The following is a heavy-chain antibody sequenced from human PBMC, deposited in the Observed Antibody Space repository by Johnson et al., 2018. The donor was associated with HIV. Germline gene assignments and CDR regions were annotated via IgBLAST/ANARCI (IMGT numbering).Heavy chain of an antibody. Sequence: VQLVESGGGLIQPGGSLRLSCAASGFTVSSTYMSWVRQAPGKGLEWVSAIYSGGSTYYADSVKGRFTISRDNSKNSLYLQMNSLRAEDTALYYCARDSVSLRGAFDIWGQGTMVTVSS. CDR1: GFTVSSTY. CDR3: ARDSVSLRGAFDI. V-gene: IGHV3-53*01. D-gene: IGHD3-16*01. J-gene: IGHJ3*02. CDR2: IYSGGST.